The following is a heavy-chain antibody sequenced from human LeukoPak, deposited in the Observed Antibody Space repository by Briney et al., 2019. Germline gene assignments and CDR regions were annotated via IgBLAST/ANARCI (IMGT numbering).Heavy chain of an antibody. V-gene: IGHV1-18*01. D-gene: IGHD2-15*01. CDR3: ARSPPVVVAASPDY. J-gene: IGHJ4*02. CDR1: GYTFTSYG. CDR2: ISAYNGNT. Sequence: ASVKVSCKASGYTFTSYGISWVRQAPGQGLEWMGWISAYNGNTNYAQKLQGRVTMTTDTSTGTAYMELRSLRSDDTAVYYCARSPPVVVAASPDYWGQGTLVTISS.